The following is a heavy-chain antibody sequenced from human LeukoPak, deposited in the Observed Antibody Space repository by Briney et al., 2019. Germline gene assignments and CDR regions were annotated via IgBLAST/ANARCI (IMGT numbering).Heavy chain of an antibody. V-gene: IGHV1-18*01. CDR1: GYTFTSYG. CDR3: ASPSATTRVSDAFDI. CDR2: ISAYNGNT. Sequence: ASVKVSCKASGYTFTSYGISWVRQAPGQGLEWMGWISAYNGNTNYAQKLQGRVTMTTDTSTSTAYMELSSLRSEDTAVYYCASPSATTRVSDAFDIWGQGTMVTVSS. D-gene: IGHD4-17*01. J-gene: IGHJ3*02.